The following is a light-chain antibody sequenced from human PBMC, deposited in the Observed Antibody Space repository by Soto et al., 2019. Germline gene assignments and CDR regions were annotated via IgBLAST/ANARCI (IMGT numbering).Light chain of an antibody. Sequence: EIVLTQSPATLSLSPAERAILFCRATQSFSNNYLAWYQQKPGQAPRLLIYGASSRATGIPDRFSGSGSGTEFTLTIRRMEPEDFAVYYCQQYRDSWTFGQGTKVDIK. CDR2: GAS. CDR1: QSFSNNY. J-gene: IGKJ1*01. V-gene: IGKV3-20*01. CDR3: QQYRDSWT.